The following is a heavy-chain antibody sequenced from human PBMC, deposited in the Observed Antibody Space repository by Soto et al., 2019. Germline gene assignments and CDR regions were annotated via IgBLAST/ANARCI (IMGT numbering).Heavy chain of an antibody. J-gene: IGHJ4*02. CDR3: AKDSYYDSSGYYHYFDY. CDR1: GFTFSSYA. CDR2: ISGSGGST. V-gene: IGHV3-23*01. D-gene: IGHD3-22*01. Sequence: PVGSLRLSCAASGFTFSSYAMSWVRQAPGKGLEWVSAISGSGGSTYYADSVKGRFTISRDNSKNTLYLQMNSLRAEDTAVYYCAKDSYYDSSGYYHYFDYWGQGTLVTVSS.